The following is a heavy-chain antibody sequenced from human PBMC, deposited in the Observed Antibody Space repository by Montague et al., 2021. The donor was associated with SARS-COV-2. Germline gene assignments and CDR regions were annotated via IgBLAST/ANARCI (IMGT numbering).Heavy chain of an antibody. V-gene: IGHV4-59*08. J-gene: IGHJ4*02. CDR1: GGSISPYY. CDR2: VHYTGSI. CDR3: ARHESTGWAHYFDY. D-gene: IGHD2-8*02. Sequence: SESLSLTCTVSGGSISPYYWSWIRQSPGKGLEWIGYVHYTGSIIYNPSLESRVIISVDRSKNQFSLRLKSMTATDTAVYYCARHESTGWAHYFDYWGQGTLVTVSS.